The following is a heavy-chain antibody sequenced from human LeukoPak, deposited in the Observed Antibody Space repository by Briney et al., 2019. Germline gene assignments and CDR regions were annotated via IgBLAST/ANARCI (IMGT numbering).Heavy chain of an antibody. CDR2: IRGGGAGA. D-gene: IGHD3-16*02. CDR3: AKASYSYGNDAFDI. V-gene: IGHV3-23*01. Sequence: GGSLRLSCAASGFTFSNFAMAWVRQVPEKGLEWVSFIRGGGAGAHYADSVRGRFAISRDNSKNTLYLEMNSLRADDTAVYYCAKASYSYGNDAFDIWGQGTKVTVSS. CDR1: GFTFSNFA. J-gene: IGHJ3*02.